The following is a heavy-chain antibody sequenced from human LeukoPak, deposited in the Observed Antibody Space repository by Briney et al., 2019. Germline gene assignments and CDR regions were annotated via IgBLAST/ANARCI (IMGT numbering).Heavy chain of an antibody. V-gene: IGHV4-59*01. Sequence: SETLCLTCTVSGASISTYYWSWIRQPPGKGLEWIGYLYYSGSTTYSPSLKSRVTMSVDTSKSQFSLKLNSVTAADTAIYYCARVRGTFETDWGQGTLVTVSS. CDR3: ARVRGTFETD. J-gene: IGHJ1*01. CDR2: LYYSGST. D-gene: IGHD2/OR15-2a*01. CDR1: GASISTYY.